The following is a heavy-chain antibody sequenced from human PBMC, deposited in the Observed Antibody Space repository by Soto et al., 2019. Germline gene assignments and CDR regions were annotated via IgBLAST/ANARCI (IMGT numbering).Heavy chain of an antibody. CDR2: FDPEDGET. J-gene: IGHJ4*02. D-gene: IGHD3-10*01. CDR1: GYTFTSYG. CDR3: ATPMVRGLDFDY. V-gene: IGHV1-24*01. Sequence: ASVKVSCKASGYTFTSYGISWVRQAPGQGLEWMGGFDPEDGETIYAQKFQGRVTMTEDTSTDTAYMELSSLRSEDTAVYYCATPMVRGLDFDYWGQGTLVTVSS.